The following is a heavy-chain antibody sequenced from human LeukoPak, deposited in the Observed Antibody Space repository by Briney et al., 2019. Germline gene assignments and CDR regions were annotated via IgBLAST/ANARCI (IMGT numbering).Heavy chain of an antibody. CDR1: GFTFSSYA. CDR2: ISGSGGST. V-gene: IGHV3-23*01. D-gene: IGHD1-26*01. Sequence: GGSLRLSCAASGFTFSSYAMSWVRQAPGKGLEWVSAISGSGGSTYYADSVKGRFTISRDNSKNTLYLQMNSLRAEDTAVHYCAKTIVGATRTQYYFDYGGQGTLVTVSS. J-gene: IGHJ4*02. CDR3: AKTIVGATRTQYYFDY.